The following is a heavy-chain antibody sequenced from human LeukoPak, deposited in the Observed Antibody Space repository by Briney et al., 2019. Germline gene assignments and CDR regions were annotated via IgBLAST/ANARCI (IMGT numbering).Heavy chain of an antibody. J-gene: IGHJ4*02. V-gene: IGHV3-21*01. CDR3: ATEPHY. CDR2: IGSSSRYI. Sequence: GGSLRLSCVGSGFTFSSYSMNWVRKTPGKGLEWVSSIGSSSRYIYYADSMKGRFTISRDNAKNSLFLQMHSLRAEDTAVYYCATEPHYWGQGTLVTVSS. CDR1: GFTFSSYS.